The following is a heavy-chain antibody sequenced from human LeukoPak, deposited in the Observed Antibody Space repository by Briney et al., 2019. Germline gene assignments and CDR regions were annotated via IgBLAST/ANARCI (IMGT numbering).Heavy chain of an antibody. V-gene: IGHV3-11*01. J-gene: IGHJ4*02. Sequence: GSLRLSCAASGFTFNDYYLTWVRQAPGKGLEWVSHISGSGITLYYADPVKGRFTISRDNAKRSLYLHMNSLRVEDTAFYFCARESSAGATGDYSDYWGQGALVTVSS. CDR3: ARESSAGATGDYSDY. CDR2: ISGSGITL. D-gene: IGHD1-26*01. CDR1: GFTFNDYY.